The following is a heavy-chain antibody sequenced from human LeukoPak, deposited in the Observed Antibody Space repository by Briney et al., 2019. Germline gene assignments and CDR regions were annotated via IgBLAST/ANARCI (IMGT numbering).Heavy chain of an antibody. CDR3: AKPREQWLEYYFDY. CDR1: GFTFSSYA. D-gene: IGHD6-19*01. CDR2: ISGSGGST. J-gene: IGHJ4*02. V-gene: IGHV3-23*01. Sequence: GGSLRLSCAASGFTFSSYAMSWVRQAPGKGLEWVSAISGSGGSTYYADSVKGRFTISRDNSKNTLYLQTNSLRAEDTAVYYCAKPREQWLEYYFDYWGQGTLVTVSS.